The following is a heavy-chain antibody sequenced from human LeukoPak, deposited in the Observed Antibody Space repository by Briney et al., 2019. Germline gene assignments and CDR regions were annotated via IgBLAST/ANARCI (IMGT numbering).Heavy chain of an antibody. Sequence: GRSLRLSCAASGFTFSSYAMHWVRQAPGKGLEWVAVISYDGSNKYYADSVKGRFTISRDNSKNTLYLQMNSLRAEDTAVYYCARDASRDPLQLWLSSDFDYWGQGTLVTVSS. D-gene: IGHD5-18*01. J-gene: IGHJ4*02. V-gene: IGHV3-30-3*01. CDR3: ARDASRDPLQLWLSSDFDY. CDR1: GFTFSSYA. CDR2: ISYDGSNK.